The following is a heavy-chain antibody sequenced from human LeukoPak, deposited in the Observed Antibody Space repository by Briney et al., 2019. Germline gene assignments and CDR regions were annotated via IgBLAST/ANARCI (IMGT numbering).Heavy chain of an antibody. CDR3: AKLAEPEYCSGGSCYSGEDDY. CDR1: GFTFSSYG. V-gene: IGHV3-30*18. CDR2: ISYDGSNK. Sequence: GGSLRLSCAASGFTFSSYGMHWVRQAPGKGLEWVAVISYDGSNKYYADSVKGRFTISRDNSKNTLYLQMNSLRAEDTAVYYCAKLAEPEYCSGGSCYSGEDDYWGQGTLVTVSS. J-gene: IGHJ4*02. D-gene: IGHD2-15*01.